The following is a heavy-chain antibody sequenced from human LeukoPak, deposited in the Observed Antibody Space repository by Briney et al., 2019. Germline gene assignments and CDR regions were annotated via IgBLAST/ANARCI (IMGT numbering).Heavy chain of an antibody. CDR3: ARNDYGQYYFDY. CDR1: GFTFSSYG. J-gene: IGHJ4*02. V-gene: IGHV3-30*03. D-gene: IGHD4-17*01. CDR2: ISYDGSNK. Sequence: GRSLRLSCAASGFTFSSYGMHWVRQAPGKGLEWVAVISYDGSNKYYADSVKGRFTISRDNSKNTLYLQMNSLRTEDTAVYYCARNDYGQYYFDYWGQGTLVTVSS.